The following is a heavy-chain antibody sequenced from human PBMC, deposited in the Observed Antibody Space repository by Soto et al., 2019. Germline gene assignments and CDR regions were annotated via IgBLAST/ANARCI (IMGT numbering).Heavy chain of an antibody. Sequence: GGSLRLSCAASGFTFSSYGMHWVRQAPGKGLEWVAVISYDGSNKYYADSVKGRFTISRDNSKNTLYLQMNSLRAEDTAVYYCAKDEGLAARQPYYYYGMDVWGQGTTVTVSS. CDR1: GFTFSSYG. CDR3: AKDEGLAARQPYYYYGMDV. D-gene: IGHD6-6*01. CDR2: ISYDGSNK. J-gene: IGHJ6*02. V-gene: IGHV3-30*18.